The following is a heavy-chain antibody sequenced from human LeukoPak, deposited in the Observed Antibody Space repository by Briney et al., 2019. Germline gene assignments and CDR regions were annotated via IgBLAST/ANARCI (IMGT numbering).Heavy chain of an antibody. V-gene: IGHV3-21*01. CDR2: ISSSSSYI. Sequence: GGSLRLSCAASGFTFDDYAMPWVRQAPGKGLEWVSSISSSSSYIYYADSVKGRFTISRDNAKNSLYLQMNSLRAEDTAVYYXXXXXXXXXXYYYYGMDVWGQGTTVTVSS. CDR1: GFTFDDYA. J-gene: IGHJ6*02. CDR3: XXXXXXXXXYYYYGMDV.